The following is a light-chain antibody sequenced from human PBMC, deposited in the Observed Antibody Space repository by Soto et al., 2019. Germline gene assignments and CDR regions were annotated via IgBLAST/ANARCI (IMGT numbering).Light chain of an antibody. CDR2: VTSDGSH. V-gene: IGLV4-69*01. J-gene: IGLJ2*01. CDR1: SGHSRYA. Sequence: QLVLTQLPSASASLGASVKLTCTLSSGHSRYAIAWHQQQPEKGPRYLMKVTSDGSHIKGDGIPDRFSGSSSGAERYLTISSLQSEDEADYYWQTWGTGLVVFGGGTKRTVL. CDR3: QTWGTGLVV.